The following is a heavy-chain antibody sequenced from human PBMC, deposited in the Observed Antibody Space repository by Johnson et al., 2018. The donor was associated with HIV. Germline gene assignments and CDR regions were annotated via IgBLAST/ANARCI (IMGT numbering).Heavy chain of an antibody. V-gene: IGHV3-25*05. D-gene: IGHD1-26*01. CDR1: QFTFSSYD. Sequence: VQLVESGGGLAKPAWSPRLSCAASQFTFSSYDMNCVRQAPGNGLELVGQVNPNGGSTYLIDSGEDRFNIDTLHLQMNSLKTEDTALYYCTTDHSPPNRYIGSYSGLSGRDVFDIWGPGTMVTVSS. J-gene: IGHJ3*02. CDR2: VNPNGGST. CDR3: TTDHSPPNRYIGSYSGLSGRDVFDI.